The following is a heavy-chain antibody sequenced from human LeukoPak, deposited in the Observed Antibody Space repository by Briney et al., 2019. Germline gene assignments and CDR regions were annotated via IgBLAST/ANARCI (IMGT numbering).Heavy chain of an antibody. Sequence: ASVKVSCKASGGTFSSYAISWVRQAPGQGLEWMGRIIPILGIANYAQKFQGRVTITADKSTSTAYMELSSLRSEDTAVYYCARDGTRGPYYDSSGRLYDYWGQGTLVTVSS. CDR3: ARDGTRGPYYDSSGRLYDY. D-gene: IGHD3-22*01. CDR2: IIPILGIA. J-gene: IGHJ4*02. CDR1: GGTFSSYA. V-gene: IGHV1-69*04.